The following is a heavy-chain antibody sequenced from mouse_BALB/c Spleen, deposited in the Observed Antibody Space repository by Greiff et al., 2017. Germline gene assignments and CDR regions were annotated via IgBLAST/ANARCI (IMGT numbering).Heavy chain of an antibody. D-gene: IGHD2-4*01. CDR3: TRGITMDYAMDY. V-gene: IGHV1S81*02. CDR2: INPSNGGT. Sequence: QVQLQQPGAELVKPGASVKLSCKASGYTFTSYYMYWVKQRPGQGLEWIGGINPSNGGTNFNEKFKSKATLTVDKSSSTAYMQLSSLTSEDSAVYYCTRGITMDYAMDYWGQGTSVTVSS. J-gene: IGHJ4*01. CDR1: GYTFTSYY.